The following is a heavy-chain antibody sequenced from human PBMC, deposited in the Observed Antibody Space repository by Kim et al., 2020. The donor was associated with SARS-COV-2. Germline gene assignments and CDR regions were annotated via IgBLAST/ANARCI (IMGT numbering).Heavy chain of an antibody. Sequence: GVSLRLSCAASGFTFSSYAMSWVRQAPGKGLEWVSAISGSGGSTYYADSVKGRFTISRDNSKNTLYLQMNSLRAEDTAVYYCAKDYYGSGSYYMVFDYWGQGTLVTVSS. V-gene: IGHV3-23*01. CDR2: ISGSGGST. CDR1: GFTFSSYA. CDR3: AKDYYGSGSYYMVFDY. D-gene: IGHD3-10*01. J-gene: IGHJ4*02.